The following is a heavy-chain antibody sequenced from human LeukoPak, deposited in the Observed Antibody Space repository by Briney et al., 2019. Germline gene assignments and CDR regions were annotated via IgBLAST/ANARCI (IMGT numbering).Heavy chain of an antibody. D-gene: IGHD6-13*01. CDR3: ARDLPYSGDFNWFDP. CDR1: GYTFTSYD. J-gene: IGHJ5*02. CDR2: ISAYNGNK. Sequence: ASVKVSCKACGYTFTSYDIRWVRQAPGQGLEWMGWISAYNGNKNYAQKLQGRVTMTTDTPTSTAYMELRSLRSDDTVVYYCARDLPYSGDFNWFDPWGQGTLVSVSS. V-gene: IGHV1-18*01.